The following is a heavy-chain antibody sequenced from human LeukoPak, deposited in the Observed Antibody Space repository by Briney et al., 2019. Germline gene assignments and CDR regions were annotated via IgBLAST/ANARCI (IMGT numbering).Heavy chain of an antibody. J-gene: IGHJ4*02. CDR3: ARHIAVASFDY. Sequence: PGGSLRLTCVASGFTFSSHGMNWVRQAPGKGLEWVSSISSSSSYIYYADSVKGRFTISRDNAKNSLYLQMNSLRAEDTAVYYCARHIAVASFDYWGQGTLVTVS. CDR2: ISSSSSYI. V-gene: IGHV3-21*01. CDR1: GFTFSSHG. D-gene: IGHD6-19*01.